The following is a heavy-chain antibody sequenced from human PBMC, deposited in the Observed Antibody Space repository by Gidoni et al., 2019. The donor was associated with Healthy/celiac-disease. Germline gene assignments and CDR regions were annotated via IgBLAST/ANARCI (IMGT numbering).Heavy chain of an antibody. CDR1: GGSISSYY. V-gene: IGHV4-59*01. J-gene: IGHJ3*02. CDR3: AREGKSPGAFDI. CDR2: IYYSGST. Sequence: QVQLQESGPGLVKPSETLSLTCTVSGGSISSYYWSWIRQPPGKGLEWIGYIYYSGSTNYNPSLKSRVTISVDTSKNQFSLKLSSVTAADTAVYYCAREGKSPGAFDIWGQGTMVTVSS.